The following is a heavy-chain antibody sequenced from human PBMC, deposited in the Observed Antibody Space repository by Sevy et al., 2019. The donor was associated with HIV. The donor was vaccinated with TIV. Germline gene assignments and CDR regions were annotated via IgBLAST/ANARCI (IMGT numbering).Heavy chain of an antibody. CDR2: ITSNGGST. CDR1: GFTFSSSA. J-gene: IGHJ5*02. D-gene: IGHD4-17*01. Sequence: GGSLRLSCAAPGFTFSSSAMTWGRQAPGKGLEWVSAITSNGGSTCYADSVKGRFTIPRDISQNTLFLQMNSLRPEDTDVYYCAKCLTPVTNQWSFDQWGQGTLVTVSS. V-gene: IGHV3-23*01. CDR3: AKCLTPVTNQWSFDQ.